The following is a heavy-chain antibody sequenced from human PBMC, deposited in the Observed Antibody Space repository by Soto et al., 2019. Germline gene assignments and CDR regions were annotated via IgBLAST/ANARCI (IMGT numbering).Heavy chain of an antibody. CDR1: GITFSNYA. V-gene: IGHV3-23*01. D-gene: IGHD5-18*01. Sequence: PGGSLRLSCTASGITFSNYAMSWVRQAPRKGLGWVSSISTSGGRPYYADSVKGRFTISRDNSKNTLYLQMNSLRVEDTAVYYCTTENTAIEFGVIFYYYGMDVWGQGTTVTVSS. J-gene: IGHJ6*02. CDR2: ISTSGGRP. CDR3: TTENTAIEFGVIFYYYGMDV.